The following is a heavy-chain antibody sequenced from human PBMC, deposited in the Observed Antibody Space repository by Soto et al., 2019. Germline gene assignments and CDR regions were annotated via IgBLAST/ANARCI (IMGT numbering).Heavy chain of an antibody. Sequence: GGSLRLSCAASGFTFSSYAMSWVRQAPGKGLEWVSAISGSGGSTYYADSVKGRFTISRDNSKNTLYLQMNSLRAEDTAVYYCARDITMVRGVINWFDPWGQGTLVTVSS. J-gene: IGHJ5*02. D-gene: IGHD3-10*01. CDR3: ARDITMVRGVINWFDP. V-gene: IGHV3-23*01. CDR1: GFTFSSYA. CDR2: ISGSGGST.